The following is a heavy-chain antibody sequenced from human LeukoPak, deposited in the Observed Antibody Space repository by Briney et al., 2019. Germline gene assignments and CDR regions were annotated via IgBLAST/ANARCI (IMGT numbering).Heavy chain of an antibody. D-gene: IGHD6-19*01. V-gene: IGHV4-4*07. J-gene: IGHJ4*02. Sequence: PSETLSFTCTVSGGSISSYYWSWIRQPAGKGLEWIGRIYTSGSTNYNPSLKSRVTMSVDTSKNQFSLKLSSVTAADTAVYYCARGSVAGTGGIFDYWGQGTLVTVSS. CDR1: GGSISSYY. CDR2: IYTSGST. CDR3: ARGSVAGTGGIFDY.